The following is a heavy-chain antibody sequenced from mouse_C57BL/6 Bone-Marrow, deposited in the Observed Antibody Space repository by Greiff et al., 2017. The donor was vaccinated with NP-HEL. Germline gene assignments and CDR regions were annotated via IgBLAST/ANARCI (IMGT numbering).Heavy chain of an antibody. V-gene: IGHV1-69*01. Sequence: QVQLQQPGAELVMPGASVKLSCKASGYTFTSYWMHWVKQRPGQGLEWIGEIDPSDSYTNYNQKFKGKSTLTVDKSSSTAYMQLSSLTSEDSAVYYCARRGYYYGISLDYWGQGTTLTVSS. CDR3: ARRGYYYGISLDY. CDR1: GYTFTSYW. D-gene: IGHD1-1*01. J-gene: IGHJ2*01. CDR2: IDPSDSYT.